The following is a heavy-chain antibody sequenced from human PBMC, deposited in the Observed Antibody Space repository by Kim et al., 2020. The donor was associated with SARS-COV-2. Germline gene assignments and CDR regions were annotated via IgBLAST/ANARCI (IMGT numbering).Heavy chain of an antibody. J-gene: IGHJ4*02. CDR3: ARALLSTTMATIFGALDY. CDR2: ISYDGSNK. Sequence: LSLTCAASGFTFSSYAMHWVRQAPGKGLEWVAVISYDGSNKYYADSVKGRFTISRDNSKNTLYLQMNSLRAEDTAVYYCARALLSTTMATIFGALDYWGQGTLVTVSS. CDR1: GFTFSSYA. V-gene: IGHV3-30*04. D-gene: IGHD3-3*01.